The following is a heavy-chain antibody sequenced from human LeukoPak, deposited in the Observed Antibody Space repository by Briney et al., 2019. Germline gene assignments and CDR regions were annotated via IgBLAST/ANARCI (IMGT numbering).Heavy chain of an antibody. J-gene: IGHJ3*02. D-gene: IGHD3-16*02. Sequence: GGSLRLSCVASGFTFSSYWMSWVRQAPGKGLEWVAKIKEDGGEKYYVDSVKGRFTLSRDNAKNSLYLQMSSLGAEDTAVYDCAREKLDYVWGSYRPGAFDIWGQGTVVTVSS. CDR1: GFTFSSYW. CDR2: IKEDGGEK. CDR3: AREKLDYVWGSYRPGAFDI. V-gene: IGHV3-7*01.